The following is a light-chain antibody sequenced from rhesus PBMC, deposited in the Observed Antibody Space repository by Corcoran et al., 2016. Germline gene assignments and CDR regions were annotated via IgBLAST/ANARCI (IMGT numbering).Light chain of an antibody. CDR2: DAS. J-gene: IGKJ1*01. CDR3: HQYSNWWT. CDR1: QSGSSS. V-gene: IGKV3-17*01. Sequence: EIVLTQSPATLSLSPGERATLSCRTSQSGSSSLAWYQQKPGQAPRLLIYDASSRATGIPDRFSGSGSGTYFTLTFSCLEPDDVGVYYSHQYSNWWTFGQGTKVEIK.